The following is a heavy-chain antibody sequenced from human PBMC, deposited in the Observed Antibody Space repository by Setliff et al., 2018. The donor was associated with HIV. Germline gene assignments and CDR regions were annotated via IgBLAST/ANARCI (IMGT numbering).Heavy chain of an antibody. J-gene: IGHJ4*02. D-gene: IGHD6-13*01. CDR2: ICYSATT. V-gene: IGHV4-59*01. Sequence: SETLSLTCTVSGGSIGSYCWSWIRQPPGKGLEWIGTICYSATTNYNTSLKNRVAISVDTSKNQFSLKLTSVTPADTAVYYCARRSGAAVFYYFDYWGQGTLVTVSS. CDR3: ARRSGAAVFYYFDY. CDR1: GGSIGSYC.